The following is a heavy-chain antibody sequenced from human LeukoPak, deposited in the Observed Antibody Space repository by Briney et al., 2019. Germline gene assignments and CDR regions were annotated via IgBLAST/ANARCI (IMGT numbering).Heavy chain of an antibody. CDR3: ARVDYYDSCGYYYAPLDY. Sequence: GGSLRLSCAASGFTFDDYGMSWVRQAPGKGLEWVSGINWNGGSTGYADSVKGRFTISRDNAKNSLYLQMNSLRAEDTALYHCARVDYYDSCGYYYAPLDYWGQGTLVTVSS. V-gene: IGHV3-20*01. CDR2: INWNGGST. CDR1: GFTFDDYG. D-gene: IGHD3-22*01. J-gene: IGHJ4*02.